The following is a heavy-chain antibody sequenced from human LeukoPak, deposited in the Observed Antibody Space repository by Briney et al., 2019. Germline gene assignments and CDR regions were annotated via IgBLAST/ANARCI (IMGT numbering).Heavy chain of an antibody. CDR2: MGSSGSHI. V-gene: IGHV3-21*01. J-gene: IGHJ3*02. CDR3: ASNYIGAFGI. CDR1: GFTFCSYR. D-gene: IGHD2-15*01. Sequence: GGSLRLSCAASGFTFCSYRMNWVRRAPGKGLEWVSSMGSSGSHIYYADSVTGRFTISRDNAKNSLYLQVNSLRAEDTAVYYCASNYIGAFGIWGQGTMVTVSS.